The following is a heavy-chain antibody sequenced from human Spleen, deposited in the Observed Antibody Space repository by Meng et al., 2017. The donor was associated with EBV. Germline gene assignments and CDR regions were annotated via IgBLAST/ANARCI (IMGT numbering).Heavy chain of an antibody. Sequence: VQLVQSGAEGAKPGSAVKVSCKASGYTFSGSYIHWVRQAPGQGLQWMGRIDPNSGDTNYAHNFQGRVTMTRDTPISTAYMEVSRLRSDDTALFFCARGVTTPDYWGQGTLVTVSS. CDR3: ARGVTTPDY. CDR2: IDPNSGDT. J-gene: IGHJ4*02. D-gene: IGHD4-17*01. CDR1: GYTFSGSY. V-gene: IGHV1-2*06.